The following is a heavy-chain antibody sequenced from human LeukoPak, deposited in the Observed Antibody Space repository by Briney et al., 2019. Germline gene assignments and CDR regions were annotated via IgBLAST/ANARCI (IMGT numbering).Heavy chain of an antibody. CDR1: GGSISSSSYY. CDR2: IYYSGST. CDR3: ARVYSSGYYFDY. J-gene: IGHJ4*02. V-gene: IGHV4-39*07. Sequence: PSETLSLTCTVSGGSISSSSYYWGWIRQPPGKGLEWIGSIYYSGSTYYNPSLKSRVTISVDTSKNQFSLKLSSVTAADTAVYYCARVYSSGYYFDYWGQGTLVTVSS. D-gene: IGHD3-22*01.